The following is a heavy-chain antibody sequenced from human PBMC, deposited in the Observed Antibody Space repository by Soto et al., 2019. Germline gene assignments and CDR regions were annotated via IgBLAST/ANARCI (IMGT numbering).Heavy chain of an antibody. CDR1: GFAFSNYA. V-gene: IGHV3-23*01. D-gene: IGHD4-17*01. CDR3: AKDPNGDYIGAFDD. CDR2: ISGSGNII. Sequence: EVQLLESGGDLVQPGGSLRLSFAASGFAFSNYAVTWVRQAQGKGLEWVSSISGSGNIIYYADSVKGRFIISRDNSKNTLYLQMNSLRAEDTAVYYCAKDPNGDYIGAFDDWGQGTLVTVSS. J-gene: IGHJ4*02.